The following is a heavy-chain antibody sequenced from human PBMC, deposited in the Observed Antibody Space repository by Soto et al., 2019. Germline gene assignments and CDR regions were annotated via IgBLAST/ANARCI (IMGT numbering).Heavy chain of an antibody. V-gene: IGHV4-31*03. CDR3: GCGRFPSPVFDI. CDR2: IYYSGST. J-gene: IGHJ3*02. D-gene: IGHD1-26*01. CDR1: GGSISSGGYY. Sequence: PSETLSLTCTVSGGSISSGGYYWSWIRQHPGKGLEWIGYIYYSGSTYYNPSLKSRVTISVDTSKNQFSLKLSSVTAADTAVYYCGCGRFPSPVFDIWGQGTMVTVSS.